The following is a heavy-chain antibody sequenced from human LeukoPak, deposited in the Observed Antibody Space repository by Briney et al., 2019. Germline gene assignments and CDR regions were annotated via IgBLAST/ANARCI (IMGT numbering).Heavy chain of an antibody. CDR2: VSGNGVNT. CDR3: AKEVTSFGYRGVDF. V-gene: IGHV3-23*01. CDR1: GFTFRTYA. D-gene: IGHD5-18*01. J-gene: IGHJ4*02. Sequence: PGGSLRLSCAASGFTFRTYAMNWFRQAPGKGLDGASSVSGNGVNTYYADSVRGRFTVSRDNSRNTVYLQVNNLRAEDTAIFYCAKEVTSFGYRGVDFWGQGTLVTVSS.